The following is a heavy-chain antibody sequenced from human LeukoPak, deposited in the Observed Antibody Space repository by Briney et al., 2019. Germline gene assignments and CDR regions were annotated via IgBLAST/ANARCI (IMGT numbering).Heavy chain of an antibody. Sequence: PGGSLRLSCAASGFTFSTYWMTWVRQAPGKGLEWVANINQDGTEKNHVDSVKGRFTISRDNAKNSLYLQMNSLRAEDTAVYYCARNMGDYWGQGTLVTVSS. V-gene: IGHV3-7*04. CDR3: ARNMGDY. CDR1: GFTFSTYW. CDR2: INQDGTEK. D-gene: IGHD2/OR15-2a*01. J-gene: IGHJ4*02.